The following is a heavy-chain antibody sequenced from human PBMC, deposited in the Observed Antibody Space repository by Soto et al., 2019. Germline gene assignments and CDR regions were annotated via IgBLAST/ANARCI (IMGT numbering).Heavy chain of an antibody. CDR3: ARHFSVDYFDY. Sequence: PGGSLRLSCAASGFMFSGYMMNWVRQAPGKGLEWVSYISSSSSTIYYADSVKGRFTISRDNAKNSLYLQMNSLRAEDTAVYYCARHFSVDYFDYWGQGALVTSPQ. J-gene: IGHJ4*02. CDR2: ISSSSSTI. CDR1: GFMFSGYM. V-gene: IGHV3-48*01.